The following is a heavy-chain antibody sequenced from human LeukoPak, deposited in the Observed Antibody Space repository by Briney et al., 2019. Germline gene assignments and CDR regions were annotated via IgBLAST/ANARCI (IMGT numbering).Heavy chain of an antibody. CDR3: ARDAYDILTGYKAFDY. D-gene: IGHD3-9*01. V-gene: IGHV3-33*01. J-gene: IGHJ4*02. CDR1: GFKFRSYG. CDR2: VWYDETNK. Sequence: GRSLRLSCAASGFKFRSYGMHWVRQAPGKGLEWVAVVWYDETNKYYADSVKGQFTISRDSSKNTLYLQMNSLRAEDTAVYYCARDAYDILTGYKAFDYWGQGTLVTVSS.